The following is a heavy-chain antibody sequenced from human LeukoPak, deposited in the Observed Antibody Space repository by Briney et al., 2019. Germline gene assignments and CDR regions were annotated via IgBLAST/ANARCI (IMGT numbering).Heavy chain of an antibody. CDR2: IYTSGST. Sequence: SETLSLTCTVSGGSISSYYWSWIRQPAGKGLEWIGRIYTSGSTNYNPSLKSRVTMSVDTSKNQFSLKLSSVTAADTAVYYCARGGFLRYCSGGSCYFYWYFDLWGRGTLVTVS. J-gene: IGHJ2*01. CDR1: GGSISSYY. D-gene: IGHD2-15*01. CDR3: ARGGFLRYCSGGSCYFYWYFDL. V-gene: IGHV4-4*07.